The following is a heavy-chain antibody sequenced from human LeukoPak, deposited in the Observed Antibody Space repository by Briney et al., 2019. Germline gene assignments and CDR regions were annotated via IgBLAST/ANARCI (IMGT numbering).Heavy chain of an antibody. J-gene: IGHJ6*03. V-gene: IGHV1-8*01. CDR2: MNPNSGNT. CDR1: GYTFTSYD. Sequence: ASVKVSCKASGYTFTSYDINWVRQATGQGLEWMGWMNPNSGNTGYAQKFQGRVTMTRNTSTSTAYMELSSLRSEDTAVYYCARGLDYDFWSGYYLYYYYMDVWGKGTTVTVSS. CDR3: ARGLDYDFWSGYYLYYYYMDV. D-gene: IGHD3-3*01.